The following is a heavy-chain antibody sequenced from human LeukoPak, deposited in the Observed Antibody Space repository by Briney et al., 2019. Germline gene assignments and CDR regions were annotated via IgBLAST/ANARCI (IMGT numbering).Heavy chain of an antibody. Sequence: PGRSLRLSCAASGFTFSSYAMHWVRQAPGKGLEWVAVISYDGSNKYYADSVKGRFTISRDNAKNSLYLQMNSLRAEDTAVYYCARGRSSGWYVSRYWGQGTLVTVSS. J-gene: IGHJ4*02. CDR3: ARGRSSGWYVSRY. CDR1: GFTFSSYA. V-gene: IGHV3-30*04. CDR2: ISYDGSNK. D-gene: IGHD6-19*01.